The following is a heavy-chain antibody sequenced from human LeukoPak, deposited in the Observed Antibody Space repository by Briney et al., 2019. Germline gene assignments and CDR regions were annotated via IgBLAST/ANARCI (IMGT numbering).Heavy chain of an antibody. CDR1: GGSISSSSYY. CDR2: IYYSGST. Sequence: SETLSLTCTVSGGSISSSSYYWGWIRQPPGKGLEWIGSIYYSGSTYYNPSLKSRVTISVDTSKNQFSLKLSSVTAADTAVYYCARDRWENDYGDYYYFDYWGQGTLVTVSS. J-gene: IGHJ4*02. D-gene: IGHD4-17*01. V-gene: IGHV4-39*07. CDR3: ARDRWENDYGDYYYFDY.